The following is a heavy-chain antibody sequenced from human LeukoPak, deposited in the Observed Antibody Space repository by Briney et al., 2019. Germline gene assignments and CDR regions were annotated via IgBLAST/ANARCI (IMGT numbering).Heavy chain of an antibody. V-gene: IGHV4-38-2*01. CDR3: ARHSRVIVGAICAFDF. J-gene: IGHJ3*01. D-gene: IGHD1-26*01. CDR2: IHHSGTI. Sequence: SETLSLTCAVSGYSLYSDYFWAWMRQPPGEGLEWIGSIHHSGTIYYNPSLKSRVTISVGTSENHFSLKLSSVTAADTALYYCARHSRVIVGAICAFDFWGQGTKVTVSS. CDR1: GYSLYSDYF.